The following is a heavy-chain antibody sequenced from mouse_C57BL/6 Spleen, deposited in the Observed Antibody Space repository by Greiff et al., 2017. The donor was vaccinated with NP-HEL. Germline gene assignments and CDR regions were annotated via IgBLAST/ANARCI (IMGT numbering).Heavy chain of an antibody. J-gene: IGHJ3*01. V-gene: IGHV1-55*01. CDR3: ARTRAYLDGGFAY. D-gene: IGHD5-5*01. Sequence: VQLQQSGAELVKPGASVKMSCKASGYTFTSYWITWVKQRPGQGLEWIGDIYPGSGSTNYNEKFKSKATLTVDTSSSTAYMQLSSLTSEDSAVYYCARTRAYLDGGFAYWGQGTLVTVSA. CDR1: GYTFTSYW. CDR2: IYPGSGST.